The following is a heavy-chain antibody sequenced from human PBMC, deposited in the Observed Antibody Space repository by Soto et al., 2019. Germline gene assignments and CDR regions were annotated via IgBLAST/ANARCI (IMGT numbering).Heavy chain of an antibody. J-gene: IGHJ4*02. CDR3: ARGGPYYYDSSGYYTDFDY. Sequence: GGSLRLSCAASGFTFSSYAMSWVRQAPGKGLEWVSAISGSGGSTYYADSVKGRFTISRDNSKNTLYLQMNSLRAEDTAVCYCARGGPYYYDSSGYYTDFDYWGQGTLVTVSS. CDR1: GFTFSSYA. CDR2: ISGSGGST. D-gene: IGHD3-22*01. V-gene: IGHV3-23*01.